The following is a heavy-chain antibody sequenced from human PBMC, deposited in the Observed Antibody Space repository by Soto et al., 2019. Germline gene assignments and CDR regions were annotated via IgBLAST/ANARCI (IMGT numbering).Heavy chain of an antibody. CDR2: ISGSGSTI. J-gene: IGHJ4*02. V-gene: IGHV3-23*01. CDR1: GFTFSSYA. CDR3: AKVFYYYDSSGYYYFDY. D-gene: IGHD3-22*01. Sequence: GGSLRLSCAASGFTFSSYAVSWVSQAPGKAPEWLSSISGSGSTIYYADSVKGRFTISRDNSKNTLYLQMSSLRAEDTAVYYCAKVFYYYDSSGYYYFDYWGQGTLVTVSS.